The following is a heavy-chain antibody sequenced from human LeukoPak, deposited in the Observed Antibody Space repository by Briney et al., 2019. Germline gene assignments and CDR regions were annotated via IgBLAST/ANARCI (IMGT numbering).Heavy chain of an antibody. CDR2: TIPIFGTA. Sequence: GSSVKVSCKASGGTFSSYAISWVRQAPGQGLEWMGGTIPIFGTANYAQKFQGRVTITADESTSTAYMELSSLRSEDTAVYYCARGVTIFGVVTDPADFYYYYYMDVWGKGTTVTVSS. CDR1: GGTFSSYA. V-gene: IGHV1-69*01. J-gene: IGHJ6*03. D-gene: IGHD3-3*01. CDR3: ARGVTIFGVVTDPADFYYYYYMDV.